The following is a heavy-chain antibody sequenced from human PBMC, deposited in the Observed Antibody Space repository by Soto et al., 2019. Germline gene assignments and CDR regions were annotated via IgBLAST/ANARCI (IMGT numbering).Heavy chain of an antibody. CDR2: IHAYNGDT. V-gene: IGHV1-18*01. CDR1: GYTFSSYR. Sequence: QVQLVQSGAEVKKPGASVKVSCKASGYTFSSYRISWVRQAPGQGPEWMGWIHAYNGDTKYAQKFQDRLIMTTDTSTSTAYMELRSVTSDDTVVYYCARADYGDDDYLGQGTLVTVSS. CDR3: ARADYGDDDY. J-gene: IGHJ4*02. D-gene: IGHD4-17*01.